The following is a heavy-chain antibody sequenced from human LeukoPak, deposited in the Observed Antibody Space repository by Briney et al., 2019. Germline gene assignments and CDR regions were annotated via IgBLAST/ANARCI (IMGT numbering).Heavy chain of an antibody. J-gene: IGHJ4*02. CDR1: GFTVSSNY. V-gene: IGHV3-66*04. CDR2: IYSGGST. D-gene: IGHD6-19*01. Sequence: GGSLRLSCAASGFTVSSNYMSWVRQAPGKGLEWVSVIYSGGSTYYADSVKGRFTISRDNSKNTLYLQMNSLRAEDTAVYYCARLGQWLASSYFDYWGQGTLVTVSS. CDR3: ARLGQWLASSYFDY.